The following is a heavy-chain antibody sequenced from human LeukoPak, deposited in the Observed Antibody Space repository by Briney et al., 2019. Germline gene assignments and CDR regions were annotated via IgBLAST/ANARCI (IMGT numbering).Heavy chain of an antibody. CDR2: IYTSGST. CDR3: ARGGYYGSGNDFRFDP. V-gene: IGHV4-4*07. Sequence: KASETLSLTCTVSGGSISSYYWSWIRQPAGKGLEWIGRIYTSGSTNYNPSLKSRVTMSVDTSKNQFSLNLNSVTAADTAVYYCARGGYYGSGNDFRFDPWGQGTLVTVSS. CDR1: GGSISSYY. D-gene: IGHD3-10*01. J-gene: IGHJ5*02.